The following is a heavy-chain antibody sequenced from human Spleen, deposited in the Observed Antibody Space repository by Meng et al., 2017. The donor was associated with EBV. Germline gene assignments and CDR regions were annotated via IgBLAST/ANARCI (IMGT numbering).Heavy chain of an antibody. D-gene: IGHD3-10*01. J-gene: IGHJ4*02. CDR3: ARSWEGSGRYFDY. CDR2: ISSSSSYI. CDR1: GFTFSTHS. Sequence: EMQXVVSGXXXVKPGGFXRLAWSASGFTFSTHSMNWVRQAPGRGLEWVSSISSSSSYITYADSMKGRFTISRDDATNSLYLQMYNLRAEDTAVYHCARSWEGSGRYFDYWGQGTLVIVSS. V-gene: IGHV3-21*01.